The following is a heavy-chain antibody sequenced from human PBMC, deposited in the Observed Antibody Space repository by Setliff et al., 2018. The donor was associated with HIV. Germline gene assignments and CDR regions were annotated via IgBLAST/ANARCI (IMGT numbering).Heavy chain of an antibody. V-gene: IGHV3-30*07. D-gene: IGHD6-25*01. CDR2: ISYDGSDK. CDR3: TRTSRAAY. CDR1: GFTFSNYA. Sequence: GGSLRLSCAASGFTFSNYAMHWVRQAPGKGLEWLAVISYDGSDKYYADSVKGRFTISRDNSKNTLYLQMNNLGVEDTGLYYCTRTSRAAYWGRGTLVTVSS. J-gene: IGHJ4*02.